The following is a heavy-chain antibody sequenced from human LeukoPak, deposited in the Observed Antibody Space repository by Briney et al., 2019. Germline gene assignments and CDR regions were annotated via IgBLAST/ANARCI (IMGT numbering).Heavy chain of an antibody. J-gene: IGHJ4*02. CDR1: GFTFSSSW. Sequence: GGSLRLSCVASGFTFSSSWMTWVRQAPGKGLEWVANINQDGSEKYYLDSAKGRFTISRDNARNSLYLQVNSLRAEDTAVYYCARGGTSGYSSTRHFWGGNYYFDYWGQGSLVTVSS. V-gene: IGHV3-7*01. D-gene: IGHD2-2*01. CDR2: INQDGSEK. CDR3: ARGGTSGYSSTRHFWGGNYYFDY.